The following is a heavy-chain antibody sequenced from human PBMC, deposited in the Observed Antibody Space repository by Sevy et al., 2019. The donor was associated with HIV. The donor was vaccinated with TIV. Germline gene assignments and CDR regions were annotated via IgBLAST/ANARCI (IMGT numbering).Heavy chain of an antibody. V-gene: IGHV1-69*13. D-gene: IGHD4-17*01. J-gene: IGHJ3*02. CDR1: GGTFSSYT. CDR2: IFPFFGIV. Sequence: ASVKVSCKASGGTFSSYTFSWVRQAPGQGLEWMGGIFPFFGIVNYAQKFQGRVTFTADESTGTAYMDLSSLRSEDTAVYYCAQERATVTTHDAFDIWGQGTMVTVSS. CDR3: AQERATVTTHDAFDI.